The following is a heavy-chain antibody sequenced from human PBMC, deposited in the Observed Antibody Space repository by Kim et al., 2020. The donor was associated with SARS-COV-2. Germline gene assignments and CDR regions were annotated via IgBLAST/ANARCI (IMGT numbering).Heavy chain of an antibody. D-gene: IGHD3-3*01. CDR1: GFTVSSNY. Sequence: GGSLRLSCAASGFTVSSNYMSWVRQAPGKGLEWVSVIYSGGSTYYADSVKGRFTISRDNSKNTLYLQMNSLRAEDTAVYYCARGATIFGVVIKYFDYWGQGTLVTVSS. V-gene: IGHV3-53*01. J-gene: IGHJ4*02. CDR3: ARGATIFGVVIKYFDY. CDR2: IYSGGST.